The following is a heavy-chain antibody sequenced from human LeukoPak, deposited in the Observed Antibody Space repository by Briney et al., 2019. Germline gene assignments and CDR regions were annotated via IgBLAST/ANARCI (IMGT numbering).Heavy chain of an antibody. V-gene: IGHV4-59*01. CDR3: ASLDTAMGNFDY. Sequence: SETLSLTCTVSGGSISSYYWSWIRQPSGKGLEWMGYIYYSGSTNYNPSLKSRVTISVDTSKNQFSLKLSSVTAADTAVYYCASLDTAMGNFDYWGQGTLVTVSS. D-gene: IGHD5-18*01. CDR2: IYYSGST. CDR1: GGSISSYY. J-gene: IGHJ4*02.